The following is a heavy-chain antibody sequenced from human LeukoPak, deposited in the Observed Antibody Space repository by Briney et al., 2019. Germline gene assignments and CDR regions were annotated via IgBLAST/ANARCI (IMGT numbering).Heavy chain of an antibody. Sequence: HPGGSLRLSCAASGFTFSSYAMHWVRQAPGKGLEWVAVISSDGSNKYYADSVKGRFTISRDNSKNTLYLQMSSLRAEDTAVYYCAKDSAVTPFYFEYWGQGTLVAVSS. CDR3: AKDSAVTPFYFEY. CDR2: ISSDGSNK. CDR1: GFTFSSYA. J-gene: IGHJ4*02. V-gene: IGHV3-30-3*01. D-gene: IGHD4-17*01.